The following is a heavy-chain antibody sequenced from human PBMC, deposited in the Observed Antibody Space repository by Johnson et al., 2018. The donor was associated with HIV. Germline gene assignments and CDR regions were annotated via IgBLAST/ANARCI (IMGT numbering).Heavy chain of an antibody. Sequence: VQLVESGGGLAKPTWSPRLSCAASQFTFSRYYMKCVRQAPGKGLEWVTNIKLDGSEKYYVDSVRGRFTISRDNAKNSLYLQMNSLRAEDTAVYYCARDGGYKLWSGWPPGAFDFWGQGTMVTVSS. D-gene: IGHD3-3*01. CDR1: QFTFSRYY. V-gene: IGHV3-7*01. J-gene: IGHJ3*01. CDR3: ARDGGYKLWSGWPPGAFDF. CDR2: IKLDGSEK.